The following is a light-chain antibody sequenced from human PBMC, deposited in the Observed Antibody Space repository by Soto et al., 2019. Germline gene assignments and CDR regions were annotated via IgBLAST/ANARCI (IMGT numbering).Light chain of an antibody. CDR1: QSVSSSD. Sequence: IVLTQSPGTLSLSPGERATLSCRASQSVSSSDLAWYQQKPGQAPRLLIYSASSRATGIPDRFSGSGSGTDFTLTISRLEPEDFAVYYCQQYDTFGQRTQLEIK. CDR2: SAS. J-gene: IGKJ2*01. CDR3: QQYDT. V-gene: IGKV3-20*01.